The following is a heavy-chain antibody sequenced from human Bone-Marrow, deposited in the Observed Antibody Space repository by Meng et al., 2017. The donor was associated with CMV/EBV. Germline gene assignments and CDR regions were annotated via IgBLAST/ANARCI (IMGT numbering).Heavy chain of an antibody. V-gene: IGHV1-2*02. J-gene: IGHJ5*02. CDR1: GYTFTGYY. CDR2: INPNSGGT. Sequence: ASVKVSCKASGYTFTGYYMRWVRQAPGQGLEWMGWINPNSGGTNYAQKFQGRVTMTRDTSISTAYMELSRLRSDDTAVYYCARDAVVPAATKTNWFAPWGQGTRVTGSS. D-gene: IGHD2-2*01. CDR3: ARDAVVPAATKTNWFAP.